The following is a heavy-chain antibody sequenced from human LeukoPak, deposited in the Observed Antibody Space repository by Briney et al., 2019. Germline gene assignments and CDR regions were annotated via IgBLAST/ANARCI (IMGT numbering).Heavy chain of an antibody. D-gene: IGHD4-17*01. CDR2: ISSSGSTI. J-gene: IGHJ4*02. CDR1: GFTFSDYY. Sequence: GGSLRLSCAASGFTFSDYYMSWIRQAPGKGLEWVSYISSSGSTIYYADSVKGRFTTSRDNAKNSLYLQMNSLRAEDTAVYYCARDPSWGTVKFDYWGQGTLVTVSS. V-gene: IGHV3-11*04. CDR3: ARDPSWGTVKFDY.